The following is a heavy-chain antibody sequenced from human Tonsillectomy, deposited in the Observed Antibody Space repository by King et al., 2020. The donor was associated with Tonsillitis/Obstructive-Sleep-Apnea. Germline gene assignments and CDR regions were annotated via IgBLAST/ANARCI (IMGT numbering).Heavy chain of an antibody. V-gene: IGHV5-51*03. CDR1: GYTFTSYW. Sequence: QLVQSGAEVKKPGESLEISCKGSGYTFTSYWIAWVRQMPGKGLEWMGIIYAGDSDTRYSPSFQDQVIISADKSINTAYLQWSSLKASDTALYYCGRTGGYCSGTNWSDYYYLLDVGGRGTTVTVPS. J-gene: IGHJ6*02. D-gene: IGHD2-2*01. CDR2: IYAGDSDT. CDR3: GRTGGYCSGTNWSDYYYLLDV.